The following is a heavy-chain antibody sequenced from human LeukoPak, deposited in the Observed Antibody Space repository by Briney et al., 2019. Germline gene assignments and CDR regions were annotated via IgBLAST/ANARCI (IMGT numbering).Heavy chain of an antibody. CDR1: GFTSSSYA. CDR2: ISYDGSNK. Sequence: PGGSLRLSCAASGFTSSSYAMHWVRQAPGKGLEWVAVISYDGSNKYYADSVKGRFTISRDNSKNTLYLQMNSLRAEDTAVYYCARDGDGYNWGYFDYWGQGTLVTVSS. D-gene: IGHD5-24*01. CDR3: ARDGDGYNWGYFDY. J-gene: IGHJ4*02. V-gene: IGHV3-30-3*01.